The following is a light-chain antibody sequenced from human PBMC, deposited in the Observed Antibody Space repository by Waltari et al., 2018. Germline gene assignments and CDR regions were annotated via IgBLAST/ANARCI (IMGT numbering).Light chain of an antibody. CDR1: QSVGSY. J-gene: IGKJ2*01. CDR2: DAS. CDR3: QQRSNWTPHT. Sequence: EIVFTQSPATLSLSPRDTATLPCRASQSVGSYLAWYQQKPGQPPRLLIYDASNRATGVPARFRGSGSGTDFTLTISSLEAEDFAVYYCQQRSNWTPHTFGQGARLEIK. V-gene: IGKV3-11*01.